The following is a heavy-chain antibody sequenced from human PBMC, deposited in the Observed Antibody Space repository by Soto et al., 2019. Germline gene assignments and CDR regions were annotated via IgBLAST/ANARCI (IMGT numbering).Heavy chain of an antibody. V-gene: IGHV1-8*01. D-gene: IGHD4-17*01. CDR1: GYTFTSYD. Sequence: QVQLVQSGAEVKKPGASVKVSCKASGYTFTSYDINWVRQATGRGLEWMGRMNPNSGNTGYAQKFQGRVTMTRNTSISTAYMELSSLRSEDTAVYYCARGGILGEYGDYGLIYYWGQGTLVTVSS. CDR2: MNPNSGNT. CDR3: ARGGILGEYGDYGLIYY. J-gene: IGHJ4*02.